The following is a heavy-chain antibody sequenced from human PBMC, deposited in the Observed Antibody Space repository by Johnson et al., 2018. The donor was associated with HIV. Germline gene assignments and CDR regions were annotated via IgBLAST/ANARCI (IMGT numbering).Heavy chain of an antibody. CDR2: IYSGGST. CDR1: GFTVSSNY. Sequence: VQLVESGGGSVKPGGSLRLSCAASGFTVSSNYMSWVRQAPGKGLEWVSVIYSGGSTYYADSVKGRFTISRDNSKNTLYLQMNSVRAEDTAVYYCARGLGSRSAFDIWGQGTMVTVSS. CDR3: ARGLGSRSAFDI. D-gene: IGHD2-2*01. V-gene: IGHV3-66*01. J-gene: IGHJ3*02.